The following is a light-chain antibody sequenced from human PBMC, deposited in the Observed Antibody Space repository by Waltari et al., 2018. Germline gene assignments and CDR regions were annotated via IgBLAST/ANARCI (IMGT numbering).Light chain of an antibody. J-gene: IGLJ3*02. Sequence: QSVLTQPPSVSGAPGQSVTLSCAGGRSNIGAQYHIHWYPFLPETAPSLLIFDTNKRPPGVPDRFSGSKSGTSASLAITGLQPEDEALYYCQSYDKSLSGWVFGGGTKLTVL. CDR1: RSNIGAQYH. V-gene: IGLV1-40*01. CDR2: DTN. CDR3: QSYDKSLSGWV.